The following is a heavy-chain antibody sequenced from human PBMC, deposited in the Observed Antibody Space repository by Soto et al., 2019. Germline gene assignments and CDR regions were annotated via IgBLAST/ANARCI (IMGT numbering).Heavy chain of an antibody. CDR3: ARTPGIAIAATRMWDH. J-gene: IGHJ4*02. Sequence: PSETLSLTCTVSGGSISSYYWSWIRQPPGKGLEWIGYIHYTGSTNYNPSLQSRVTISVDTSKNQFSLNLSSVTAADTAVYFCARTPGIAIAATRMWDHWGRGTLVTVSS. D-gene: IGHD6-13*01. CDR1: GGSISSYY. CDR2: IHYTGST. V-gene: IGHV4-59*08.